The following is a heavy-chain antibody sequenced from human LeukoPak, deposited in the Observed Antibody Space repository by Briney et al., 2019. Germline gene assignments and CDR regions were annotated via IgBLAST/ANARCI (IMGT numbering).Heavy chain of an antibody. J-gene: IGHJ4*02. CDR3: PRGRYGNGGGCYLNWFYFDY. CDR1: GGAISSYY. D-gene: IGHD2-15*01. V-gene: IGHV4-4*07. Sequence: SETLTLTCTVSGGAISSYYWNWIRQPAGKGLDWIGHIYTSAHTNYNPTLKSRVTMTVDTSNNQSSLKLSSVTAADTAVYYSPRGRYGNGGGCYLNWFYFDYWGERTLVTVSS. CDR2: IYTSAHT.